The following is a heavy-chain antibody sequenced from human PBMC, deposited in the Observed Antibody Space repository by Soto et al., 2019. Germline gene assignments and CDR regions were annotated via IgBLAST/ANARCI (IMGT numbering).Heavy chain of an antibody. D-gene: IGHD3-3*01. CDR3: ATASDGVVNIELDY. CDR2: ISDSGGST. CDR1: GFTFSSYD. J-gene: IGHJ4*02. V-gene: IGHV3-23*01. Sequence: EVQLLESGGGLVQPGGSLRLSCAASGFTFSSYDMTWVRQAPGKGLEWVSGISDSGGSTYYADSVKGRFTISRDNSKNTLYLQMNSLRAEDTAVYYCATASDGVVNIELDYWGQGTLVTVSS.